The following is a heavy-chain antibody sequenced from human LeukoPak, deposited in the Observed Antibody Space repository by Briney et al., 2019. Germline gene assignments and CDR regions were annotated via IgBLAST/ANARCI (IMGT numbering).Heavy chain of an antibody. CDR1: GFTFSTYN. CDR3: ARDPPSFQH. CDR2: ISSSTYI. V-gene: IGHV3-21*01. J-gene: IGHJ1*01. Sequence: GGSLRLSCAASGFTFSTYNMNWVRQAPGKGLEWVSSISSSTYIYYADSVKGRFTISRDNAKNSLYLQMNSLRAEDTAVYYCARDPPSFQHWGQGTLVTVSS.